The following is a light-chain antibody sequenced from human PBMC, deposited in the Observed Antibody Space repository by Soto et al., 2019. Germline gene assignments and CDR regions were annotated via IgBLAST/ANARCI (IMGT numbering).Light chain of an antibody. Sequence: QSVLTQPPSASGTPGQRVTMSCSGSSSNTGSNYVYWYQQLPGTAPKLLIYRSNQRPSGVPDRFSGSKSGTSASLAISGLRSEDEADYYCAAWDDSLSGVVFGGGTKLTVL. CDR2: RSN. CDR1: SSNTGSNY. V-gene: IGLV1-47*01. CDR3: AAWDDSLSGVV. J-gene: IGLJ2*01.